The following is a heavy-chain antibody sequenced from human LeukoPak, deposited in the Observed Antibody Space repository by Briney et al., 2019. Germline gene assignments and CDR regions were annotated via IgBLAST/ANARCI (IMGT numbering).Heavy chain of an antibody. Sequence: GGSLRLSCAASVFTSSSYEMNWVRQAPGKGLEWVSYISSSGSTIYYADSVKGRFTISRDNAKNSLYLQMNSLRAEDTAVYYCAREYSSWTRGSWFDPWGQGILVTVSS. D-gene: IGHD6-13*01. CDR2: ISSSGSTI. CDR3: AREYSSWTRGSWFDP. CDR1: VFTSSSYE. J-gene: IGHJ5*02. V-gene: IGHV3-48*03.